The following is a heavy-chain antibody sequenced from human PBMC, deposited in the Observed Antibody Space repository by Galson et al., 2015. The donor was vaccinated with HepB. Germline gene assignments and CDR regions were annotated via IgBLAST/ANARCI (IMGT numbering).Heavy chain of an antibody. J-gene: IGHJ6*03. V-gene: IGHV3-48*01. CDR1: GFTFSTSG. D-gene: IGHD3-9*01. CDR2: ISSSNSTI. Sequence: SLRLSCAASGFTFSTSGMNWVRQAPGKGLEWVSYISSSNSTIYYADSVRGRFTISRDKAKNSLFLQMNSLRAEDTAVYYCARVEILNGYYKTNYYYYYMDVGGKRTPVTVSS. CDR3: ARVEILNGYYKTNYYYYYMDV.